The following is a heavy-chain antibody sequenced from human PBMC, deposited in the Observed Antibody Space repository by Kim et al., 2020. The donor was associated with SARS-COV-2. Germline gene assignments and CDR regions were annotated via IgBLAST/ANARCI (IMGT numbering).Heavy chain of an antibody. CDR2: INTNTGNP. Sequence: ASVKVSCKASGYTFTNHAVNWVRQAPGQGLEWMGWINTNTGNPTYAQGFTGRFVFSLDTSVSTAYLQISTLRAEDTAVYYCVRSPPAGGFDYRGQGTLVTVSS. CDR1: GYTFTNHA. J-gene: IGHJ4*02. V-gene: IGHV7-4-1*02. CDR3: VRSPPAGGFDY. D-gene: IGHD3-16*01.